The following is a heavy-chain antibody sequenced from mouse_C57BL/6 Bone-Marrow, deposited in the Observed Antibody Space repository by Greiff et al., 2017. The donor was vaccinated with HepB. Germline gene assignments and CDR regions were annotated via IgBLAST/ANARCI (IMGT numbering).Heavy chain of an antibody. J-gene: IGHJ4*01. CDR2: ISDGGSYT. CDR1: GFTFSSYA. V-gene: IGHV5-4*03. Sequence: DVKLVESGGGLVKPGGSLKLSCAASGFTFSSYAMSWVRQTPEKRLEWVATISDGGSYTYYPDNVKGRFTISRDNAKNNLYLQMSHLKSEDTAMYYCARGDITTVVDYAMDYWGQGTSVTVSS. D-gene: IGHD1-1*01. CDR3: ARGDITTVVDYAMDY.